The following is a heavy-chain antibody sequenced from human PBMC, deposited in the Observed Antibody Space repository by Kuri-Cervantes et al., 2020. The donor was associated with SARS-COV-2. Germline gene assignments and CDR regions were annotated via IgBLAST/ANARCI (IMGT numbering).Heavy chain of an antibody. Sequence: GGSLRLSCAASGFTFIRYAIHWVRQAPGKGLEWVAVISSDGKTMYYADSVKGRVTISRDNSENTVHLQMSSLRPEDTALYFCARDPDYRVVYYYHGMDVWGQGTTVTVSS. V-gene: IGHV3-30*03. D-gene: IGHD3-3*01. CDR2: ISSDGKTM. CDR3: ARDPDYRVVYYYHGMDV. CDR1: GFTFIRYA. J-gene: IGHJ6*02.